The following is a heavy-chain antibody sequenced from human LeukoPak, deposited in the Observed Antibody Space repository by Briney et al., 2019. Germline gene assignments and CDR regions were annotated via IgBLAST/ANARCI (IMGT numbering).Heavy chain of an antibody. V-gene: IGHV3-15*01. J-gene: IGHJ3*02. CDR1: GFTFSSYS. Sequence: PGGSLRLSCAASGFTFSSYSMSWVRQAPGRGLEWVGRFKSKAAGGTTDYAAPVAGRFTISRDDSKNMLYLQMNSLKTEDTAVYYCTRGAPQADVFDIWGQGTMVTVSS. CDR2: FKSKAAGGTT. D-gene: IGHD1-26*01. CDR3: TRGAPQADVFDI.